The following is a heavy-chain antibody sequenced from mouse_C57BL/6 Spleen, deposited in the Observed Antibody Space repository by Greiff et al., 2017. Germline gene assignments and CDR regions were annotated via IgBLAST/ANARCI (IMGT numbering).Heavy chain of an antibody. CDR2: IWGVGST. V-gene: IGHV2-6*01. CDR3: ASEGGNSWFAY. J-gene: IGHJ3*01. D-gene: IGHD2-1*01. Sequence: QVQLKESGPGLVAPSQSLSITCTVSGFSFTSYGVDWVRQSPGKGLEWLGVIWGVGSTNYNSALKSRLSISKDNSKSQVFLKMNSLQTDDTAMYYCASEGGNSWFAYWGQGTLVTVSA. CDR1: GFSFTSYG.